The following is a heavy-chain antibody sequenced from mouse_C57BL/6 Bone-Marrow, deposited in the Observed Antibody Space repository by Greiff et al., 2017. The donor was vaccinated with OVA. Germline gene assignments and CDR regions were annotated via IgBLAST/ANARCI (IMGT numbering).Heavy chain of an antibody. CDR3: AKKGDYYGSSYWYFDV. V-gene: IGHV2-5*01. D-gene: IGHD1-1*01. CDR1: GFSLTSYG. CDR2: IWRGGST. J-gene: IGHJ1*03. Sequence: VQLVESGPGLVQPSQSLSIPCTVSGFSLTSYGVHWVRQSPGKGLEWLGVIWRGGSTDYNAAFMSRLSITKDNSKSQVFFKMNSLQADDTAIYYCAKKGDYYGSSYWYFDVWGTGTTVTVSS.